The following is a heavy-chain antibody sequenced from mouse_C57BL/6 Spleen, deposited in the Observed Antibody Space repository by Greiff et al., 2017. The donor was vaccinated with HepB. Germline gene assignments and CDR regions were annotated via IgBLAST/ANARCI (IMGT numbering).Heavy chain of an antibody. CDR1: GFTFSDFY. J-gene: IGHJ1*03. V-gene: IGHV7-1*01. CDR3: ARDAGYRGWYFDV. CDR2: SRNKANDYTT. Sequence: EVNLVESGGGLVQSGRSLRLSCATSGFTFSDFYMEWVRQAPGKGLEWIAASRNKANDYTTEYSASVKGRFIVSRDTSQSILYLQMNALRAEDTAIYYCARDAGYRGWYFDVWGTGTTVTVSS. D-gene: IGHD2-12*01.